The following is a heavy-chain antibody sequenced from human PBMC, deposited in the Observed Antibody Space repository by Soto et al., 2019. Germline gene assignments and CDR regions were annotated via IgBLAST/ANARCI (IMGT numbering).Heavy chain of an antibody. CDR3: AKDRERDAWYEDY. V-gene: IGHV3-23*01. Sequence: GSLRLSCVASGFSFSSYAMSWVRQAPGKGLEWDSVISGSDGSTYYADSVKGRFTISRDNSKNTLYLQMNSLRAEDTAVYYCAKDRERDAWYEDYWGQGTLVTVS. J-gene: IGHJ4*02. CDR2: ISGSDGST. D-gene: IGHD6-13*01. CDR1: GFSFSSYA.